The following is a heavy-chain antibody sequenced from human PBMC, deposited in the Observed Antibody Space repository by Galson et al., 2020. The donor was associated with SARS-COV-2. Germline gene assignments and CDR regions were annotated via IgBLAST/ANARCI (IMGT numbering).Heavy chain of an antibody. CDR3: ARLRYYDVLTGYIVDV. V-gene: IGHV1-2*02. Sequence: ASVHVSCQASRYTFTHYYIHWVRQAPAQRLEWMGWINPKRGGTNYAQKFEGRVTMTRDTYITTAYMELSRLTADDTAVYYCARLRYYDVLTGYIVDVWGQGTMVTVSS. D-gene: IGHD3-9*01. J-gene: IGHJ6*02. CDR2: INPKRGGT. CDR1: RYTFTHYY.